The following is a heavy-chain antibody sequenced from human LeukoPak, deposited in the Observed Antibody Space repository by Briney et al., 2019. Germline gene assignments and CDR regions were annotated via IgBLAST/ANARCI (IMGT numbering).Heavy chain of an antibody. CDR2: INPNSGGT. Sequence: ASVKLSCKASGYRFTDYFIHWVRQAPGQGLEWMGWINPNSGGTNYAQKFQGRVTMTRDTSISTADMELSRLRSDDTAVYYCAREPDDYGDPDFDYWGQGILVTASS. V-gene: IGHV1-2*02. CDR3: AREPDDYGDPDFDY. J-gene: IGHJ4*02. D-gene: IGHD4-17*01. CDR1: GYRFTDYF.